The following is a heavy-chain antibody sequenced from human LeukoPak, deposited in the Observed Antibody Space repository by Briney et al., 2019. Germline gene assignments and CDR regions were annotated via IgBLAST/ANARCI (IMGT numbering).Heavy chain of an antibody. CDR3: ARFYGSGSYYPD. D-gene: IGHD3-10*01. CDR1: GGSFSGFY. CDR2: INHSGST. Sequence: SETLSLTCAVYGGSFSGFYWSWVRQPPGKGLEWIGEINHSGSTNYNPSLESRVTISVDTSKNQFSLKLSSVTAADTAVYYCARFYGSGSYYPDWGQGTLVTVSS. V-gene: IGHV4-34*01. J-gene: IGHJ4*02.